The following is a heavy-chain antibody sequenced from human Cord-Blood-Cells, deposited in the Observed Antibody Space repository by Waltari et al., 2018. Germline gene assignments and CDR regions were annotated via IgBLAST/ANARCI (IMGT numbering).Heavy chain of an antibody. Sequence: QVQLVQSGAEVKKPGASVKVSCKASGYTFTSYAMHWVRQAPGPRLEWMGWINAGNGNTKYSQKFQGRVTITRDTSASTAYMELSSLRSEDTAVYYCASRSRQYMVQGDPYYYGMDVWGQGTTVTVSS. J-gene: IGHJ6*02. D-gene: IGHD3-10*01. V-gene: IGHV1-3*01. CDR1: GYTFTSYA. CDR3: ASRSRQYMVQGDPYYYGMDV. CDR2: INAGNGNT.